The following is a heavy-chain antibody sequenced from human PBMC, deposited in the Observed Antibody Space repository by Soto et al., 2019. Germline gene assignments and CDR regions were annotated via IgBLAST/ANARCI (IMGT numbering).Heavy chain of an antibody. CDR1: GFTVSSNY. V-gene: IGHV3-53*01. CDR3: ARARSGNYFYYGLDV. Sequence: GALRLSCAASGFTVSSNYMSWVRQAPGKGLEWVSVIYSGGSTNYADSVKGRFTISRDISKNTVYFQMNSLRAEDAAVYYCARARSGNYFYYGLDVWGQGTTVTVS. D-gene: IGHD1-26*01. CDR2: IYSGGST. J-gene: IGHJ6*02.